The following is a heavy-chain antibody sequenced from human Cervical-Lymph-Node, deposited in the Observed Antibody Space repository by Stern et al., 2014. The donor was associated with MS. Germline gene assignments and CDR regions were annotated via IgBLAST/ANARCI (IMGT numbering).Heavy chain of an antibody. J-gene: IGHJ3*02. Sequence: QLQLQESCPGLVKPSETLSLTCSVSGGSISSSGYYWGWIRQTPGRGLDWVGSLYHAGNTYYNPSLKSRVPISVDPSQRQVSPTLPSGTAADTAVYYCARLGILVNAFDIWGQGTVVTVSS. CDR2: LYHAGNT. V-gene: IGHV4-39*01. CDR3: ARLGILVNAFDI. CDR1: GGSISSSGYY. D-gene: IGHD2/OR15-2a*01.